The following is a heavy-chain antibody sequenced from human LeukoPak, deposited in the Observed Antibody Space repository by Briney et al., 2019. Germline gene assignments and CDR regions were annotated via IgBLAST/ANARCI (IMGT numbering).Heavy chain of an antibody. CDR1: GFTFSSYS. Sequence: GGSLRLSCAASGFTFSSYSMNWVRQAPGKGLEWVSSISSSSSYIYYADSVKGRFTISRDNAKNSLYLQMNSLRAEDTAVYYCARADSGGDSSGYKWFDPWGQGTLVTVSS. J-gene: IGHJ5*02. CDR2: ISSSSSYI. CDR3: ARADSGGDSSGYKWFDP. D-gene: IGHD3-22*01. V-gene: IGHV3-21*04.